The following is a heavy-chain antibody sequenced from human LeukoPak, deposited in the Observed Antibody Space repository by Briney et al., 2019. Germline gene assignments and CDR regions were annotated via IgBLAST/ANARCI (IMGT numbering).Heavy chain of an antibody. CDR2: IIPIFGTA. CDR3: ARERYYYDSSGYYSTTKHFDY. CDR1: GGTFSSYA. Sequence: SVKVSCKASGGTFSSYAISWVRQAPGQGLEWMGGIIPIFGTANYAQKFQGRVTITADKATSTAYMELSSLRSEDTAVYYCARERYYYDSSGYYSTTKHFDYWGQGTLVTVSS. D-gene: IGHD3-22*01. J-gene: IGHJ4*02. V-gene: IGHV1-69*06.